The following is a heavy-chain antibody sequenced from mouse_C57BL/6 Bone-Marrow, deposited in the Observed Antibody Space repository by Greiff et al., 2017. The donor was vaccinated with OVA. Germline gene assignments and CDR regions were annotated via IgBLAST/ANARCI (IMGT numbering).Heavy chain of an antibody. V-gene: IGHV1-52*01. D-gene: IGHD2-4*01. J-gene: IGHJ2*01. CDR3: ARRKYYDYDVNYFDY. CDR1: GYTFTSYW. CDR2: IDPSDSET. Sequence: QVQLKQPGAELVRPGSSVKLSCKASGYTFTSYWMHWVKQRPIQGLEWIGNIDPSDSETHYNQKFKDKATLTVDKSSSTAYMQLSSLTSEDSAVYYCARRKYYDYDVNYFDYWGQGTTLTVSS.